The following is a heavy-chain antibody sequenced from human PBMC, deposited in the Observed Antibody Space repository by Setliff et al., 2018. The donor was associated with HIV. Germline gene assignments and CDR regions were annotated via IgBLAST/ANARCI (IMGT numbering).Heavy chain of an antibody. V-gene: IGHV4-59*01. D-gene: IGHD6-19*01. CDR1: GGSISSYY. Sequence: SETLSLTCIVSGGSISSYYWSWIRQPPGKGLEWIGYIYYSGSTSYNPSLKSRVTISVDTSKNQFSLKLNSVTAADSAVYYCARAPSNGRYPDAFDIWGQGTMVTVS. J-gene: IGHJ3*02. CDR3: ARAPSNGRYPDAFDI. CDR2: IYYSGST.